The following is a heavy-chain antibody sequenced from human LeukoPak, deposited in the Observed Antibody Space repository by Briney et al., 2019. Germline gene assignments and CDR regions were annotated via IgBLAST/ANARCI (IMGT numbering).Heavy chain of an antibody. D-gene: IGHD3-3*01. CDR2: IYYSGST. V-gene: IGHV4-31*03. CDR3: ARGRGRVVIPPFDY. J-gene: IGHJ4*02. Sequence: SETLSLTCTVSGGSISSGGYYWSWIRQHPGKGLEWIGYIYYSGSTYYNPSLKSRVTISVDTFKNQFSLKLSSVTAADTAVYYCARGRGRVVIPPFDYWGQGTLVTVSS. CDR1: GGSISSGGYY.